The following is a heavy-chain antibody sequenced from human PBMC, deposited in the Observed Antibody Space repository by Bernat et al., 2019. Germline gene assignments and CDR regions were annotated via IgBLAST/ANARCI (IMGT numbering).Heavy chain of an antibody. J-gene: IGHJ4*02. V-gene: IGHV3-30-3*01. CDR1: GFTFSSYS. Sequence: QVQLVESGGGVVQPGRSLRLSCAASGFTFSSYSIHWVRQAPGKGLEWVAVILYDGSNKYCAVSVKGRFTISRDNSKNTLYLQMNILRAEDTAVYYCARDRRGGSSWFPNSAFDSWGQGTLVTVSS. D-gene: IGHD6-13*01. CDR3: ARDRRGGSSWFPNSAFDS. CDR2: ILYDGSNK.